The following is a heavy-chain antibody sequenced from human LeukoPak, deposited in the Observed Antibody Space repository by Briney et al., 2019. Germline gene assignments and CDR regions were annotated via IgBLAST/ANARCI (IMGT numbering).Heavy chain of an antibody. D-gene: IGHD3-22*01. CDR1: GGTFSSYA. J-gene: IGHJ3*02. V-gene: IGHV1-69*05. CDR3: AREKYYYDSSGYYYNAFDI. Sequence: SVKVSCKASGGTFSSYAISWVRQAPGQGLEWMGGIIPIFGTANYAQKFQGRVTITTVESTSTAYMELSSLRSEDTAVYYCAREKYYYDSSGYYYNAFDIWGQGTMVTVSS. CDR2: IIPIFGTA.